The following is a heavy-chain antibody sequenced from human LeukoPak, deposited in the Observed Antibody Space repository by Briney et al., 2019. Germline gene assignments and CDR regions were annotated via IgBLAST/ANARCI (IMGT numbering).Heavy chain of an antibody. V-gene: IGHV3-48*03. D-gene: IGHD7-27*01. Sequence: PGGSLRLSCAGSGFIFSNYEMNWVRQAPGKGLELVSYISSTGGDIYYADSVKGRFTISRDNAEKSVYLQMNSLRAEDTAVYYCARDLPTGAYRAYFDNWGQGTLVTVSS. CDR2: ISSTGGDI. CDR3: ARDLPTGAYRAYFDN. J-gene: IGHJ4*02. CDR1: GFIFSNYE.